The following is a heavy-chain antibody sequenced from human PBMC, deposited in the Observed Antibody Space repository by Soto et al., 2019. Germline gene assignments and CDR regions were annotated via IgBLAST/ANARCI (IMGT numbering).Heavy chain of an antibody. CDR2: IYYSGST. V-gene: IGHV4-39*01. CDR1: GGSISSSSYY. J-gene: IGHJ6*02. Sequence: PSETLSLTCTVSGGSISSSSYYWGWIRQPPGKGLEWIGSIYYSGSTYYNPSLKSRVTISVDTSKNQFSLKLSSVTAADTAVYYCASTYSSSVGNYYYYYGMDVWAKGPRSPSP. CDR3: ASTYSSSVGNYYYYYGMDV. D-gene: IGHD6-13*01.